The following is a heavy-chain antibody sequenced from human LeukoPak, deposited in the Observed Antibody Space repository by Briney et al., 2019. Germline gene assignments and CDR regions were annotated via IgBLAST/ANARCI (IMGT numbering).Heavy chain of an antibody. J-gene: IGHJ4*02. CDR3: ARMEMATAIFDY. D-gene: IGHD5-24*01. CDR1: GYTFTSYG. V-gene: IGHV1-18*01. Sequence: GASVKVSCKASGYTFTSYGISWVRQAPGEGLEWMGWISGYNGNANYAQKLQGRVTMTTDTSTSTAYMELRSLRSDDTAMYYCARMEMATAIFDYWGQGTLVTVSS. CDR2: ISGYNGNA.